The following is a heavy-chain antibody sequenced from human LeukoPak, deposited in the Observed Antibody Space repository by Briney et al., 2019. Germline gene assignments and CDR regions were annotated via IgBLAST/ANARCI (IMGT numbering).Heavy chain of an antibody. D-gene: IGHD2-21*02. J-gene: IGHJ4*02. CDR1: GGSISSGGYY. V-gene: IGHV4-39*07. Sequence: SETLSLTCTVSGGSISSGGYYWSWIRQPPGKGLEWIASIYYTGCTYYNPSRKSRVTISLDASKKQFSLKLSSVTAADTAVYYCAKVTASGFFDYWGQGTLVTVSS. CDR3: AKVTASGFFDY. CDR2: IYYTGCT.